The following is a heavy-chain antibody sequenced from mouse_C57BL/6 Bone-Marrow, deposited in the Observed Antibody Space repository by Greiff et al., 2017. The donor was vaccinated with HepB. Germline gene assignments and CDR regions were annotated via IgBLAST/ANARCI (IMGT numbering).Heavy chain of an antibody. Sequence: EVQVVESGGGLVQPGGSMKLSCAASGFTFSDAWMDWVRQSPEKGLEWVAEIRNKANNHATYYAESVKGRFTISRDDSKSSVYLQMNSLRAEDTGIYYCTSHLLLRRRTWFAYWGQGTLVTVSA. J-gene: IGHJ3*01. CDR1: GFTFSDAW. V-gene: IGHV6-6*01. CDR3: TSHLLLRRRTWFAY. CDR2: IRNKANNHAT. D-gene: IGHD1-1*01.